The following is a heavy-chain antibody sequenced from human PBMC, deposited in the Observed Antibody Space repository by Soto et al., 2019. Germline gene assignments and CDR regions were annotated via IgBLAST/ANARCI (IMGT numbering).Heavy chain of an antibody. Sequence: ASVKVSCKASGFTFTSSAVQWVRQARGQRLEWIGWIVVGSGNTNYAQKFQERVTITRDMSTSTAYMELSSLRSEDTAVYYCAAVSDYDFWSGYYPDYWGQGTLVTVSS. CDR2: IVVGSGNT. CDR1: GFTFTSSA. D-gene: IGHD3-3*01. J-gene: IGHJ4*02. CDR3: AAVSDYDFWSGYYPDY. V-gene: IGHV1-58*01.